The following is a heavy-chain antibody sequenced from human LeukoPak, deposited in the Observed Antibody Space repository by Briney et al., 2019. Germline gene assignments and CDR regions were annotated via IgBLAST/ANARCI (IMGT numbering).Heavy chain of an antibody. CDR1: GFTFSTYA. D-gene: IGHD2-2*01. CDR3: AREKRGSFIVVVPAALDY. V-gene: IGHV3-23*01. Sequence: GGSLRLSCAASGFTFSTYAISWVRQAPGKGLEWVSSITGGGGSTFYADSVKGRFTISRDNSKNTLYLQMNSLRAEDTAAYYCAREKRGSFIVVVPAALDYWGQGTLVTVSS. CDR2: ITGGGGST. J-gene: IGHJ4*02.